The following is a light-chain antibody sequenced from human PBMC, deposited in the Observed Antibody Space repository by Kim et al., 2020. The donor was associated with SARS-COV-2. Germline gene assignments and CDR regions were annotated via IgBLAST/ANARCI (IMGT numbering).Light chain of an antibody. CDR3: QQYSGWPQ. CDR1: GSSSSN. CDR2: GAS. J-gene: IGKJ2*01. V-gene: IGKV3-15*01. Sequence: PGERAPLYGRASGSSSSNLVWYQHKPGQPPRLLFYGASTRVTGIPDRFTASGSGTELALTIRSLQSEDFSVYYCQQYSGWPQFGQGTKLEI.